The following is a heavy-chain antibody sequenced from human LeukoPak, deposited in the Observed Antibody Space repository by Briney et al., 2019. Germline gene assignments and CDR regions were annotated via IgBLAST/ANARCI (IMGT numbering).Heavy chain of an antibody. Sequence: GGSLRLSCAASGFTFSRYWMHWVRHAPGKGLVWVSRINSDGSSTIYADSVKGRFTISRDNDKNTLYVKMNSLRAEDTAVYYCARVPITLAGTKDAKYFQHWGQGTLVTVSS. CDR1: GFTFSRYW. V-gene: IGHV3-74*01. J-gene: IGHJ1*01. D-gene: IGHD6-19*01. CDR3: ARVPITLAGTKDAKYFQH. CDR2: INSDGSST.